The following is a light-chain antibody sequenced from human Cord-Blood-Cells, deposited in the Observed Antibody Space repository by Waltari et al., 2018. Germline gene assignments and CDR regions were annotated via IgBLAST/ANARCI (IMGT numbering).Light chain of an antibody. CDR1: SSDVGSYNL. V-gene: IGLV2-23*03. CDR3: CSYAGSSTFRV. Sequence: QSALTHPASVSGSPGHPITISGPGTSSDVGSYNLVSWYQQHPGKAPKLMIYEGSKRPSGVSNRFSGSKSGNTASLTISGLQAEDEADYYCCSYAGSSTFRVFGGGTKLTVL. CDR2: EGS. J-gene: IGLJ2*01.